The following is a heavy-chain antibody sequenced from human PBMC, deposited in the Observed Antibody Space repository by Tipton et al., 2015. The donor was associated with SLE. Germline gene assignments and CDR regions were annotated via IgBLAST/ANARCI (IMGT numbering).Heavy chain of an antibody. CDR3: SRSEFGGNREGDC. D-gene: IGHD4-23*01. J-gene: IGHJ4*02. CDR1: GFIFVDYA. CDR2: IKSKAFGGTT. V-gene: IGHV3-49*04. Sequence: SLRLSCTASGFIFVDYALMWVSQAPGKGLEWVGFIKSKAFGGTTEYAASVKGRFTISRDDSKSIAYLHMNSLKTGDTAVYYCSRSEFGGNREGDCWGQGTLVTVSS.